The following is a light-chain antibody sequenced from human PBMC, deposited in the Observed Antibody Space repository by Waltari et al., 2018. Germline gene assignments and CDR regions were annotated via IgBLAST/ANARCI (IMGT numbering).Light chain of an antibody. Sequence: SSELTQGPAVSVALGQTVKITCQGDSLRTSYASWYQRKPGQAPILVLLGKEKRPSGIPDLFSGYSSGTTSSLTITGAQAEDEADYYCHSRNGRDNQVVFGGGTRLTVL. CDR3: HSRNGRDNQVV. V-gene: IGLV3-19*01. J-gene: IGLJ3*02. CDR2: GKE. CDR1: SLRTSY.